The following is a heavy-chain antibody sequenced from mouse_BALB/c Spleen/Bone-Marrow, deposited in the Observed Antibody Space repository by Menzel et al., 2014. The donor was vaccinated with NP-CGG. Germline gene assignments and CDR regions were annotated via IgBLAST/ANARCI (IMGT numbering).Heavy chain of an antibody. Sequence: VQLQQSGAELVKPGASVKLSCTASGFNIKDTYMHWVKRRPEQGLEWIGRIDPANGNTKYDPKFQGMATITADTSSNTAYLQLSSLTSEDTAVYYCARYRLGTYFDYWGQGTTLTVSS. D-gene: IGHD2-14*01. J-gene: IGHJ2*01. V-gene: IGHV14-3*02. CDR1: GFNIKDTY. CDR2: IDPANGNT. CDR3: ARYRLGTYFDY.